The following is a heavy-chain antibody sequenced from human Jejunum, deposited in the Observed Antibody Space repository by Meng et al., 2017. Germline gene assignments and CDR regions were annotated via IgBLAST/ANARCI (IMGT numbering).Heavy chain of an antibody. CDR3: ARGSGSYGSGMDV. J-gene: IGHJ6*02. CDR1: GYSISSGYY. Sequence: SETLSLTCAVSGYSISSGYYWGWIRQPPGKGLEWIGNMYHSGSTYYNPSLKSRVTISVGTSKNQFSLKLSSVTAADTAVYYCARGSGSYGSGMDVWGQGTTVTVSS. CDR2: MYHSGST. D-gene: IGHD1-26*01. V-gene: IGHV4-38-2*01.